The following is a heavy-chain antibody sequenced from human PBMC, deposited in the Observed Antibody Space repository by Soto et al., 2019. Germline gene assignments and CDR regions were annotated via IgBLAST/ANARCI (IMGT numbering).Heavy chain of an antibody. CDR1: GGSISSYY. J-gene: IGHJ3*02. V-gene: IGHV4-59*08. Sequence: SETLSLTCTVSGGSISSYYWSWIRQPPGKGLEWIGYIYYSGSTNYNPSLKSRVTISVDTSKNQFSLKLSSVTAADTAVYYCARHGEVLLWFGEFAIGAFDIWGQGTMVTVSS. CDR2: IYYSGST. CDR3: ARHGEVLLWFGEFAIGAFDI. D-gene: IGHD3-10*01.